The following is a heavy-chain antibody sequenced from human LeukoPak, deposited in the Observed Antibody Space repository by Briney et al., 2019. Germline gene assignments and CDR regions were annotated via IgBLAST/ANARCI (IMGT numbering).Heavy chain of an antibody. Sequence: GGSLRLSCAASGFTFSRYAVTWVRRAPGKGLEWVSAISASGSNTYYADSVEGRFNISRDNSKNTLHLQMNSLRAEDTAVYYCAKDFEGLVPRHFDYWGQGTLVTVSS. D-gene: IGHD2-8*01. CDR3: AKDFEGLVPRHFDY. V-gene: IGHV3-23*01. CDR1: GFTFSRYA. J-gene: IGHJ4*02. CDR2: ISASGSNT.